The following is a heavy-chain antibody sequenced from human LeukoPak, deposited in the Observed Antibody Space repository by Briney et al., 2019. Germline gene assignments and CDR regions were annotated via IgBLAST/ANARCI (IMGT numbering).Heavy chain of an antibody. CDR1: GFTFSSYG. CDR3: ANGYITMVRGVILPPFDY. CDR2: ISYDGSNK. D-gene: IGHD3-10*01. J-gene: IGHJ4*02. Sequence: GGSLRLSCAASGFTFSSYGMHWVRQAPGKGLEWVAVISYDGSNKYYADSVKGRFTISRDNSKNTLYLQMNSLRAEDTALYYCANGYITMVRGVILPPFDYWGQGTLVTVSS. V-gene: IGHV3-30*18.